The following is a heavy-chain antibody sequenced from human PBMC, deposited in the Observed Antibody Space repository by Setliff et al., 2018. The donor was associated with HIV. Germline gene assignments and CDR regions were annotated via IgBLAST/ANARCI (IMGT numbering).Heavy chain of an antibody. D-gene: IGHD3-10*01. CDR2: IYYSGNT. CDR1: GGSISTSSSY. J-gene: IGHJ4*02. CDR3: VREGVRRGLGSGSFRYRAYYFDQ. V-gene: IGHV4-39*07. Sequence: SQTLSLTCTVSGGSISTSSSYWGWIRQPPGKGLEWIGSIYYSGNTYFSPSLKSRITISVDTSKNQFSLNLRSVTAADTAVYYCVREGVRRGLGSGSFRYRAYYFDQWGQGTLVTVSS.